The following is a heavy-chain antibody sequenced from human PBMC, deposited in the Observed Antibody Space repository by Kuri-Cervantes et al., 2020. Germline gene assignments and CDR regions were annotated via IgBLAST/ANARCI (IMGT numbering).Heavy chain of an antibody. CDR2: IYYSGST. CDR1: GGSVSSDSYY. D-gene: IGHD4-17*01. CDR3: ARERDYGDSGGMFDY. V-gene: IGHV4-31*03. Sequence: SETLSLTCTVSGGSVSSDSYYWSWIRQHPGKGLEWIGYIYYSGSTYYNPSLKSRVTISVDTSKNQFSLKLSSVTAADTAVYYCARERDYGDSGGMFDYWGQGTLVTVSS. J-gene: IGHJ4*02.